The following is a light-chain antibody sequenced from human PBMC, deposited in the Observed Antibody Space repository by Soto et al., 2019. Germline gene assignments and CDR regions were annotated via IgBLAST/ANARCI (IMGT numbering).Light chain of an antibody. J-gene: IGKJ1*01. CDR2: GAS. V-gene: IGKV3-20*01. CDR1: QSVSSSY. CDR3: QQYGSSQWT. Sequence: EIVLTQSPGTLSLSPGERATLSCMASQSVSSSYLAWYQQKPGQAPRLLIYGASSRATGIPDRFSGSGSGTDFTLTISRLEPEDFAVYYCQQYGSSQWTFGQGTKVDI.